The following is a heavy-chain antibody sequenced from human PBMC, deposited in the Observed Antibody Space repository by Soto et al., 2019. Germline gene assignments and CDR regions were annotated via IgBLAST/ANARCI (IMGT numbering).Heavy chain of an antibody. Sequence: PGGSLRLSCAASGFTFSSYGMHWVRQAPGKGLEWVAVIWYDGSNKYYADSVKGRFTISRDNSKNTLYLQMNSLRAEDTAVYYCARHQQLVAVPAFDYWGQGTQVTVSS. V-gene: IGHV3-33*01. CDR2: IWYDGSNK. J-gene: IGHJ4*02. CDR3: ARHQQLVAVPAFDY. D-gene: IGHD6-13*01. CDR1: GFTFSSYG.